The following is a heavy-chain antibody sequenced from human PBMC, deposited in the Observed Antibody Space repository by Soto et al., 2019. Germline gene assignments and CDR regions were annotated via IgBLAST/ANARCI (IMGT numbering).Heavy chain of an antibody. CDR1: GFTFSSYG. J-gene: IGHJ4*02. CDR2: IWYDGSNK. D-gene: IGHD2-8*01. Sequence: QVQLVESGGGVVQPGRSLRLSCAASGFTFSSYGMHWVRQAPGKGLEWVAVIWYDGSNKYYADSVKGRFTISRDNSKNTLYLQMNSLRAEDTAVYYCASDHCTNGVYQQGPFDYWGQGTLVTVSS. CDR3: ASDHCTNGVYQQGPFDY. V-gene: IGHV3-33*01.